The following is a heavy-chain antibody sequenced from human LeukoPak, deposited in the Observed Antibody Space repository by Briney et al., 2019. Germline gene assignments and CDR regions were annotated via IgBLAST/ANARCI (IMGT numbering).Heavy chain of an antibody. CDR2: IYNGGST. J-gene: IGHJ4*02. Sequence: SETLSLTCTVSGGSISIYYWSWNRQPPGKVLEWIGYIYNGGSTNYNPSLKNRVTISVDTSKNQFSLKLSSVTAADTAIYYCARDRELGYWGQGTLVTVSS. CDR3: ARDRELGY. V-gene: IGHV4-59*01. D-gene: IGHD1-26*01. CDR1: GGSISIYY.